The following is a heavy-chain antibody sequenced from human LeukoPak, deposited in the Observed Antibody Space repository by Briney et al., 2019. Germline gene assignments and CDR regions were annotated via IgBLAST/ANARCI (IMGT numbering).Heavy chain of an antibody. CDR1: GGSISPYY. CDR3: ARGGWSLDS. CDR2: IYYSGST. J-gene: IGHJ5*01. V-gene: IGHV4-59*01. Sequence: LGTLTLTCTVSGGSISPYYWSWIRQPPGKGLEWIGYIYYSGSTNYNPSLKSRVTISVDTSKNQFSLKLTSMTAADTAAYYCARGGWSLDSWGQGTLVTVSS.